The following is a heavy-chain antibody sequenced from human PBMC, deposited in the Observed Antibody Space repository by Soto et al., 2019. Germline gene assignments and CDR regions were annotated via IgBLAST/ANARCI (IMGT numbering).Heavy chain of an antibody. Sequence: ASVKVSCKASGYTFTSYAMNWVRQAPGQGLEWMGWINTNTGNPTYAQGFTGRFVFSLDTSVSTAYLQICSLKAEDTAVYYCARGYSSSWYYGSGYFDYWGQGTLVTVSS. CDR1: GYTFTSYA. J-gene: IGHJ4*02. CDR3: ARGYSSSWYYGSGYFDY. CDR2: INTNTGNP. D-gene: IGHD6-13*01. V-gene: IGHV7-4-1*01.